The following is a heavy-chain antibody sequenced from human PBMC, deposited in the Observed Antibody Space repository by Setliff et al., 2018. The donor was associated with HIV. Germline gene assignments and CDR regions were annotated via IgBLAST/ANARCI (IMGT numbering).Heavy chain of an antibody. V-gene: IGHV3-33*08. Sequence: GGSLRLSCAASGFTFSSYGMHWVRQAPGKGLDWGATIWHDGSDKYYEDSRKGRFTISRDNSNDTLFLQIDSRRAEDTAVYFCVRAGYSSGWYRRGGFYFDFWGQGTLVTVSS. CDR3: VRAGYSSGWYRRGGFYFDF. CDR1: GFTFSSYG. J-gene: IGHJ4*02. CDR2: IWHDGSDK. D-gene: IGHD6-19*01.